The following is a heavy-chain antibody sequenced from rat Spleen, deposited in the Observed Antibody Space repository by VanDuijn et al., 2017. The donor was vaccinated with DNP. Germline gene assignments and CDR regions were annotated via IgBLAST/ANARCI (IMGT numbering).Heavy chain of an antibody. CDR3: ATDYYYRYAMDA. V-gene: IGHV3-3*01. CDR1: GYSITSSYR. CDR2: INSAGST. J-gene: IGHJ4*01. D-gene: IGHD1-6*01. Sequence: EVQLQESGPGLVKPSQSLSLTCSVTGYSITSSYRWNWIRKFPGNKLEWMGYINSAGSTNYNPSLKSRISITRDTSKNQFFLQVNSVTTEDTATYYCATDYYYRYAMDAWGQGTSVTVSS.